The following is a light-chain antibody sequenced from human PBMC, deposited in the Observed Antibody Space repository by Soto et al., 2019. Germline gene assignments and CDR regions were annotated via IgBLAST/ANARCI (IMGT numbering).Light chain of an antibody. CDR3: QKYDSVPT. CDR2: AAS. Sequence: DIKLTQSPSSLSASVGDRVAITFRASQGISNSLAWYQQRPGEVPKLLMSAASTLHSGVPSRFSGSGSGTDFTLTISSLQPEDVATYYCQKYDSVPTFGQGTKVDIK. J-gene: IGKJ1*01. CDR1: QGISNS. V-gene: IGKV1-27*01.